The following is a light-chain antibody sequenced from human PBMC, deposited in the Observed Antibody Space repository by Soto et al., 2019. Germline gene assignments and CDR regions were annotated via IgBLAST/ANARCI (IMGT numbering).Light chain of an antibody. CDR3: QQASSFPPT. J-gene: IGKJ5*01. Sequence: EIELTQSTGTLSLSSGESATISCGVSQTTSPKYVAWYKQRSGLAPRPLVYGASKRAAGIPDRFRGSGYGSEFTLTISGLETEDFATYYCQQASSFPPTFGQGTRLEIK. V-gene: IGKV3-20*01. CDR2: GAS. CDR1: QTTSPKY.